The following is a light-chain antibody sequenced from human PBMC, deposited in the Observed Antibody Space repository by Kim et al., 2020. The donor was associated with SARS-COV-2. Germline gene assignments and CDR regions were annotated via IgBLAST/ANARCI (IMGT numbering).Light chain of an antibody. CDR2: VNSDGSH. Sequence: ASVKLTCTLSSGHSSYAIAWHQQQPEKGPRYLMKVNSDGSHSRGTGIPDRFSGSSSGAERYLTISSLQSEDEADYYCQTWGTDIHVFGGGTQLTVL. CDR3: QTWGTDIHV. J-gene: IGLJ3*02. CDR1: SGHSSYA. V-gene: IGLV4-69*01.